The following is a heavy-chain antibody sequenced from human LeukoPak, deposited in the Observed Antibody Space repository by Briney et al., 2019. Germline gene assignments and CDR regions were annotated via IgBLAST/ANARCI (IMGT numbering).Heavy chain of an antibody. CDR1: GGSISSGGYY. CDR2: IYHSGST. J-gene: IGHJ5*02. D-gene: IGHD3-9*01. CDR3: AREISGILTGNNWFDP. V-gene: IGHV4-30-2*05. Sequence: PSETLSLTCTVSGGSISSGGYYWSWIRQPPGKGLEWIGYIYHSGSTYYNPSLKSRVTISVDTSKNQFSLKLSSVTAADTAVYYCAREISGILTGNNWFDPWGQGTLVTVSS.